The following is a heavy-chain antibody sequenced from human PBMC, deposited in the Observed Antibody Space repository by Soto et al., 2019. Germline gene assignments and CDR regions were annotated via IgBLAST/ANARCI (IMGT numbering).Heavy chain of an antibody. V-gene: IGHV4-34*01. Sequence: SETLSLTCAVYGGSFSGYYWSWIRQPPGKGLEWIGEINHSGSTNYNPSLKSRVTISVDTSKNQFSLKLSSVTAADTAVYYCARERGKAARPNYYYYYMDVWGQGTTVTVSS. CDR3: ARERGKAARPNYYYYYMDV. CDR1: GGSFSGYY. CDR2: INHSGST. J-gene: IGHJ6*03. D-gene: IGHD6-6*01.